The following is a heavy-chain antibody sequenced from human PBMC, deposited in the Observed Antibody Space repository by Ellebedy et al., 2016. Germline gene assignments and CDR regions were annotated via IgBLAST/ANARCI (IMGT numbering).Heavy chain of an antibody. CDR1: GFTFSSYS. CDR2: ISSSTNVK. J-gene: IGHJ4*02. D-gene: IGHD4-11*01. V-gene: IGHV3-48*01. Sequence: GGSLRLXCAASGFTFSSYSMNWVRQAPGKGLEWVSYISSSTNVKYYADSVKGRFTISRDNAKNSLYLQVNSLRAEDTAVYYCARDRTTRFDYWGQGALVTVSS. CDR3: ARDRTTRFDY.